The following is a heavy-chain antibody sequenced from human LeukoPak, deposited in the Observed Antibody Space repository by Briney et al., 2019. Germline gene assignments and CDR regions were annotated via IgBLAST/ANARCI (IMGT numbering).Heavy chain of an antibody. CDR3: ARDRPHISGSPHFDY. J-gene: IGHJ4*02. CDR2: IFTSGNT. Sequence: SETLSLTCTVSGGSISSGIYYWSWIRQPAGKGLEWIGRIFTSGNTNYNPSLRGRVAISFDTSKNQFSLNLSSVTAADTAVYYCARDRPHISGSPHFDYWGQGTLVTVSS. CDR1: GGSISSGIYY. V-gene: IGHV4-61*02. D-gene: IGHD6-19*01.